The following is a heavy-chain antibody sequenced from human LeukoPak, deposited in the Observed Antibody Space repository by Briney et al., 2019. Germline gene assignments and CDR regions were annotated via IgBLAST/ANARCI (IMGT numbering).Heavy chain of an antibody. CDR2: IYYSGST. J-gene: IGHJ4*02. V-gene: IGHV4-31*03. D-gene: IGHD3-10*01. CDR3: ARVSGTMVPKADY. Sequence: PSETLSLTCTVSGGSIGSGGYYWSWIRQHPGKGLEWIGYIYYSGSTYYNPSLKSRVTISVDTSKNQFSLKLSSVTAADTAVYYCARVSGTMVPKADYWGQGTLVTVSS. CDR1: GGSIGSGGYY.